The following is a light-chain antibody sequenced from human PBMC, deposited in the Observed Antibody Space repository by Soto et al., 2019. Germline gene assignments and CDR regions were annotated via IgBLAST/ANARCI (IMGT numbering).Light chain of an antibody. CDR1: LNIYFKSNNRNY. CDR3: QQYFITPLT. V-gene: IGKV4-1*01. J-gene: IGKJ4*01. Sequence: DIVMTQSPDSLRVSLGERATISCTSSLNIYFKSNNRNYLAWYQQKTGQPPKLLVYWASTRESGVPDRFIGSGSGTYFTLTIDNVQPDDVAVYYCQQYFITPLTFGGGTRVDIK. CDR2: WAS.